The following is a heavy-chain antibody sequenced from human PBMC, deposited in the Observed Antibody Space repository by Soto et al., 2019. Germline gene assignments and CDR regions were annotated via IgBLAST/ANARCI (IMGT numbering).Heavy chain of an antibody. Sequence: GGSLRLSCAASGFTFRDYYMRWIRQAPGKGLERLSYIRDIGNTIYYADSVKGRFTISRDNAKHSVYLQMSSLSAEDTAVYYCARDSDICRIESYFDYWCQGTLVTVSS. CDR2: IRDIGNTI. V-gene: IGHV3-11*01. D-gene: IGHD5-12*01. J-gene: IGHJ4*02. CDR3: ARDSDICRIESYFDY. CDR1: GFTFRDYY.